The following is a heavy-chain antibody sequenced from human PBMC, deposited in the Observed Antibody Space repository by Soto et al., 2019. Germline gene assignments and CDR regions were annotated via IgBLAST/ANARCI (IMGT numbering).Heavy chain of an antibody. Sequence: GGSLRLSCAASGFSSSGSGIHWVRQASGKGLEWVGRIRSKANNYATSYTASVKGRFTISRDDSKNTAYLQMNSLNTEDTALYFCARGAYSSSYFSGMDVWGQGTTVTVSS. V-gene: IGHV3-73*01. D-gene: IGHD6-13*01. CDR2: IRSKANNYAT. CDR3: ARGAYSSSYFSGMDV. CDR1: GFSSSGSG. J-gene: IGHJ6*02.